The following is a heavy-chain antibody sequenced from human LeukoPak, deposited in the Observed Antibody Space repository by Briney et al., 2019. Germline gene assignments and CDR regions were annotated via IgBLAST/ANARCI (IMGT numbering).Heavy chain of an antibody. V-gene: IGHV3-23*01. Sequence: PGGSLRLSCAASGFTFSSYAMSWVRQAPGKGLEWVSAISGSGGSTYYADSVKGRFTISRDNAKNSLYLQMNSLRAEDTAVYYCARDRCSGGSCYGAFDYWGQGTLVTVSS. J-gene: IGHJ4*02. D-gene: IGHD2-15*01. CDR2: ISGSGGST. CDR1: GFTFSSYA. CDR3: ARDRCSGGSCYGAFDY.